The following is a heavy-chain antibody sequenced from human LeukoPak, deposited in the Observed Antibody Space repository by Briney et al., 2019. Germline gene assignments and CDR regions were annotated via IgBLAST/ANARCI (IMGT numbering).Heavy chain of an antibody. D-gene: IGHD3-10*01. J-gene: IGHJ6*02. CDR1: GFTFSSYE. CDR2: ISSSGSTI. V-gene: IGHV3-48*03. Sequence: GGSLRLSCAASGFTFSSYEMNWVRQAPGKGLEWVSYISSSGSTIYYADSVKGRFTISRDNAKNSLYLQMNSLRAEDTAVYYCARDGEASVFNYYYYGMDVWGQGTTVTVSS. CDR3: ARDGEASVFNYYYYGMDV.